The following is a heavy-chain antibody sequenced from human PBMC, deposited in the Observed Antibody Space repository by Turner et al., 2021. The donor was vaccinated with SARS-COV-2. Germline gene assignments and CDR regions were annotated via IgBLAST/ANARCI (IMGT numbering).Heavy chain of an antibody. CDR2: ISSDGIST. CDR1: GLTFRNDW. D-gene: IGHD1-7*01. CDR3: ARDGDGTVDLDY. V-gene: IGHV3-74*01. Sequence: EVQLVESGGGLVRPGGSLRLSCRASGLTFRNDWMHWVRQAPGEGLVCVSHISSDGISTSYADAAKGRFTISRDNAKNTLYLQMNSLGAEDTAVYYCARDGDGTVDLDYWGQGTLVTVSS. J-gene: IGHJ4*02.